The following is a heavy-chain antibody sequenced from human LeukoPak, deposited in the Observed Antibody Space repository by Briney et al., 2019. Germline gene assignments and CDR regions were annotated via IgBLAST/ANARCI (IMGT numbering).Heavy chain of an antibody. J-gene: IGHJ4*02. V-gene: IGHV4-34*01. CDR2: INHSGST. D-gene: IGHD4-17*01. CDR3: ARDTTGRNYFDY. CDR1: GGSFSGYY. Sequence: SETLSLTCAVYGGSFSGYYWSWIRQPPGKGLEWIGEINHSGSTNYNPSLKSRVTISVDTSKNQFSLKLSSVTAADTAVYYCARDTTGRNYFDYWGQGTLVTVSS.